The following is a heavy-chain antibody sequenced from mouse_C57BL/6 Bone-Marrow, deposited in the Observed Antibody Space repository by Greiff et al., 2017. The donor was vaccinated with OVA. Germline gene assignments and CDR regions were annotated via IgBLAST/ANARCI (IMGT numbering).Heavy chain of an antibody. CDR3: ASFYAMDY. J-gene: IGHJ4*01. Sequence: EVMLVESGGGLVKPGGSLKLSCAASGFTFSSYTMSWVRQTPEKRLEWVATISGGGGNTYYPDSVKGRFTISRDNAKNTLYLQMSSLRSEETALYYCASFYAMDYWGQGTSVTVSS. CDR2: ISGGGGNT. CDR1: GFTFSSYT. V-gene: IGHV5-9*01.